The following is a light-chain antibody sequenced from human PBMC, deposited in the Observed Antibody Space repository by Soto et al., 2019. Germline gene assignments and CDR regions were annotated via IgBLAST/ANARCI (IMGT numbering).Light chain of an antibody. J-gene: IGKJ4*01. CDR2: VAS. CDR3: QQYDILPPRLT. Sequence: DIQMTQSPSSLSASVGDRVTITCQASQDIRNHLNWYQQKPGKAPKLLIYVASNLETGVPSRFSGSGSGTDFTFTISSLQPEDIATYYCQQYDILPPRLTFGGGTKVEIK. CDR1: QDIRNH. V-gene: IGKV1-33*01.